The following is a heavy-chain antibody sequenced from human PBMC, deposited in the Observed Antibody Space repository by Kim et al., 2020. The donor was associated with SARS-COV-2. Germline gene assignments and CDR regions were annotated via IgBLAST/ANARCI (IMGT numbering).Heavy chain of an antibody. D-gene: IGHD6-19*01. CDR1: GGSFSGYY. V-gene: IGHV4-34*01. J-gene: IGHJ5*02. CDR2: INHSGST. CDR3: ASTGYSSGRRKTWFDP. Sequence: SETLSLTCAVYGGSFSGYYWSWIRQPPGKGLEWIGEINHSGSTNYNPSLKSRVTISVDTSKNQFSLKLSSVTAADTAVYYCASTGYSSGRRKTWFDPWG.